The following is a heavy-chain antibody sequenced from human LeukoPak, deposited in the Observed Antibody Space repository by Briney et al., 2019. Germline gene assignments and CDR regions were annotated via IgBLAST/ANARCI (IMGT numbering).Heavy chain of an antibody. V-gene: IGHV4-4*08. D-gene: IGHD3-22*01. Sequence: SETLSLTCTVSGGSIFSYYWNWIRQPPGKGLEWIGYSYPNGITSYNPSLRSRGTISIATSKNQFSLRLRSVTAADTAIYYCARRAYYDTSGYYPTSGYFDLWGRGTLVTVSS. J-gene: IGHJ2*01. CDR1: GGSIFSYY. CDR3: ARRAYYDTSGYYPTSGYFDL. CDR2: SYPNGIT.